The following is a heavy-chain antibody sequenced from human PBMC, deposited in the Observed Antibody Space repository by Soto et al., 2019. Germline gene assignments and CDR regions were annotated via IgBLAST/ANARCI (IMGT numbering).Heavy chain of an antibody. CDR3: ARGETGDMGWNFDY. V-gene: IGHV3-30*09. J-gene: IGHJ4*02. D-gene: IGHD7-27*01. CDR1: GFTFSNYA. CDR2: ISFDGTNK. Sequence: QVQLVESGGGVVQPGRSLRLSCAASGFTFSNYAMHWVRQAPGKGLEWVAVISFDGTNKYYADSVKGRFAISRDNSKNSVYLQMNSLRTEDTAVYYCARGETGDMGWNFDYWGQGTLVTVSS.